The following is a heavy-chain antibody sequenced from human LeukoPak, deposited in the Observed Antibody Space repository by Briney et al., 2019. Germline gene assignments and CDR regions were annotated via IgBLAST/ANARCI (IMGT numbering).Heavy chain of an antibody. J-gene: IGHJ4*02. V-gene: IGHV3-30*18. D-gene: IGHD6-19*01. CDR3: AKGHSSGWYYFDY. CDR1: GFTFSSYG. CDR2: ISYHGSNK. Sequence: GGSLRLSCAASGFTFSSYGMHWVRQAPGKGLEWVAVISYHGSNKYYADSVKGRSTISRDNCKNTLYLQMNSLRAEDTAMYYCAKGHSSGWYYFDYWGQGTLVTVSS.